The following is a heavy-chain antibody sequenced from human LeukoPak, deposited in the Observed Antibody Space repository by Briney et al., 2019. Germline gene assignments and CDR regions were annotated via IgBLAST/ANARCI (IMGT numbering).Heavy chain of an antibody. CDR2: MNPNSGNT. Sequence: ASVKVSCKASGYTFTSYDINWVRQATGQGLEWMGWMNPNSGNTGYAQKFQGRVTMTRTTSIGTAYMELSRLRSEDTAVYYCARTSSGWYGGSFDPWGQGTLVTVSS. CDR3: ARTSSGWYGGSFDP. D-gene: IGHD6-19*01. V-gene: IGHV1-8*01. CDR1: GYTFTSYD. J-gene: IGHJ5*02.